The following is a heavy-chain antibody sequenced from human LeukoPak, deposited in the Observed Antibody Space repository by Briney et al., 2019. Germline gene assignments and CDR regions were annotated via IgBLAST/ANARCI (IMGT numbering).Heavy chain of an antibody. CDR3: ARGWNQDIVVVPAATHFDY. CDR2: IYYSGST. D-gene: IGHD2-2*01. Sequence: SETLSLTCTVSGGSISSSSYYWGWIRQPPGKGLEWIVYIYYSGSTYYNPSLKSRVTISVDTSKNQFSLKLSSVTAADTAVYYCARGWNQDIVVVPAATHFDYWGQGTLVTVSS. V-gene: IGHV4-31*03. CDR1: GGSISSSSYY. J-gene: IGHJ4*02.